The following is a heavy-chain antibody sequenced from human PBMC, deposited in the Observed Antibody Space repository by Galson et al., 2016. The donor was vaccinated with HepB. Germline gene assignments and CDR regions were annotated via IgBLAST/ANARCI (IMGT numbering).Heavy chain of an antibody. D-gene: IGHD3-10*02. CDR1: GFTFSSYA. V-gene: IGHV3-23*01. CDR3: AKVPFPVVAEAMLGGLDS. Sequence: SLRLSCAASGFTFSSYAFTWVRQAPGRGLEWVSDISAGGGETYYADSVKGRFTTSRDNSKNTLYLQMHSLRVDDTAVYYCAKVPFPVVAEAMLGGLDSWGQGSLVTVSS. J-gene: IGHJ4*02. CDR2: ISAGGGET.